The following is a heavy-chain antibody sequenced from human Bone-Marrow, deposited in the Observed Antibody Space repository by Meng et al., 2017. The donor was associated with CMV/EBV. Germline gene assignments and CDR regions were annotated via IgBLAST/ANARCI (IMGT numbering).Heavy chain of an antibody. D-gene: IGHD3-10*01. J-gene: IGHJ4*02. Sequence: SLKISCAASGFIFGVYVMHWVRQAPGKGPEWVAGIRRNSDNMGYADSVKGRFTISRDNAQNSLCLQMTSLRPEDTAFYYCVKDPSTNYYDSGYYFHYWGQGTLVTVSS. CDR3: VKDPSTNYYDSGYYFHY. CDR2: IRRNSDNM. CDR1: GFIFGVYV. V-gene: IGHV3-9*01.